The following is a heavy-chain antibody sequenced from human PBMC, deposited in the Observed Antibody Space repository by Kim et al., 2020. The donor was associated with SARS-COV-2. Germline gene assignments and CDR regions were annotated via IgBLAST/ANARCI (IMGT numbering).Heavy chain of an antibody. D-gene: IGHD6-13*01. CDR3: ARDDVAAAPFDL. CDR1: GGSISSYY. V-gene: IGHV4-59*13. CDR2: IYYSGST. Sequence: SETLSLTCTVSGGSISSYYWSWIRQPPGKGLEWIGYIYYSGSTNYNPSLKSRVTISVDTSKNQFSLKLSSVTAADTAVYYCARDDVAAAPFDLWGRGTLV. J-gene: IGHJ2*01.